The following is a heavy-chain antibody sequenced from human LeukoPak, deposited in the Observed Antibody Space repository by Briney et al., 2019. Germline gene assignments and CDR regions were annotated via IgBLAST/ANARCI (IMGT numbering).Heavy chain of an antibody. J-gene: IGHJ3*02. V-gene: IGHV3-23*01. Sequence: PGGSLRLSCAASGFTFSNYAMTWVRQAPGKGLEWVSAITGGGGTTYYADSVKGRFTISRDNSKNMLYLQMNSLRAEDTAVYYCAKWATMIVVEDAFDIWGQGTMVTVSS. D-gene: IGHD3-22*01. CDR2: ITGGGGTT. CDR3: AKWATMIVVEDAFDI. CDR1: GFTFSNYA.